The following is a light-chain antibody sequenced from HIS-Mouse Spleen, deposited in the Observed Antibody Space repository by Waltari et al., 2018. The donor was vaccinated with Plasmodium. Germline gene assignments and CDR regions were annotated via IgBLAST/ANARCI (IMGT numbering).Light chain of an antibody. CDR1: ALPKKY. J-gene: IGLJ3*02. V-gene: IGLV3-10*01. Sequence: SYELTQPPSVSVSPGQTARITRSGDALPKKYAYWYQQKSGQATVLVSYEDSKRPSGIPERFSGSSSGTMATLTISGAQVEDEADYYCYSTDSSGNHRVFGGGTKLTVL. CDR2: EDS. CDR3: YSTDSSGNHRV.